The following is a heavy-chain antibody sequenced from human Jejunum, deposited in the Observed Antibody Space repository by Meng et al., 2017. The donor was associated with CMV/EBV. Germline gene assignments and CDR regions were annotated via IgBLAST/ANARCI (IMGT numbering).Heavy chain of an antibody. D-gene: IGHD3-16*01. CDR1: GFTFRTYW. J-gene: IGHJ4*02. CDR2: INSAGSIT. Sequence: EVQLVESGVCLVQPGASLVLSCAASGFTFRTYWMHWVRQAPGKGLVWVSRINSAGSITTYADSVKGRFTISRDNAKDTLYLQMNGLRADDTAIYFCARGMGDYWGQGSLVTVSS. V-gene: IGHV3-74*03. CDR3: ARGMGDY.